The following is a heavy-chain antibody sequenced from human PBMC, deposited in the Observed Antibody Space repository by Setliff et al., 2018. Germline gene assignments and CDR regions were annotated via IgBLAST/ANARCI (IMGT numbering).Heavy chain of an antibody. V-gene: IGHV3-33*08. D-gene: IGHD3-10*01. CDR3: ARDLIRGAPNWFDP. CDR1: GFTFSTYR. CDR2: IWDDGVKK. Sequence: LRLSCAASGFTFSTYRMHWVRQAPGKGLEWVAVIWDDGVKKYYADSVKGRFTISRDNAKSSLYLQMNSLRAEDTAVYYCARDLIRGAPNWFDPWGQGTLVTVSS. J-gene: IGHJ5*02.